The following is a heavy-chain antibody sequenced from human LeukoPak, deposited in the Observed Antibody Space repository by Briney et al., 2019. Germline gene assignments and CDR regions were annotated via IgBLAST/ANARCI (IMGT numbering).Heavy chain of an antibody. CDR3: TRARVDRYYGMDV. CDR2: IRSKAYGGTT. CDR1: GFTFGDYA. J-gene: IGHJ6*02. Sequence: GGSLRLSGTASGFTFGDYAMSWVRQAPGKGLEWVGFIRSKAYGGTTEYAASVKGRFTISRDDSKSIAYLQMNSLKTEDTAVYYCTRARVDRYYGMDVWGQGTTVTVSS. V-gene: IGHV3-49*04. D-gene: IGHD3-10*01.